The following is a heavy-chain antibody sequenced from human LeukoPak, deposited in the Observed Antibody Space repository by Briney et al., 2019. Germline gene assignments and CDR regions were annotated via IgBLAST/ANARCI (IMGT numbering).Heavy chain of an antibody. CDR3: AREAAAAAFDY. J-gene: IGHJ4*02. CDR1: GFTFSDYY. CDR2: ISSSSSYI. V-gene: IGHV3-11*06. Sequence: KPGGSLRLSCAASGFTFSDYYMSWIRQAPGKGLEWVSSISSSSSYIYYADSVKGRFTISRDNAKNSLYLQMNSLRAEGTAVYYCAREAAAAAFDYWGQGTLVTVSS. D-gene: IGHD6-13*01.